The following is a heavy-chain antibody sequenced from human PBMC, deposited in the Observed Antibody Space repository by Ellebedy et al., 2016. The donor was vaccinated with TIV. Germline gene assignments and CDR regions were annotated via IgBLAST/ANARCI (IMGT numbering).Heavy chain of an antibody. D-gene: IGHD6-13*01. J-gene: IGHJ4*02. CDR3: AALPYISTSSAY. Sequence: ASVKVSCKASGYTFTAYHIHWVRQAPGQGLEWMGWIYPYNGDTNYAQKFQGRGTMTRDTSISTGYMELSGLKSDDTAVYYCAALPYISTSSAYWGQGTLVTVSS. CDR2: IYPYNGDT. CDR1: GYTFTAYH. V-gene: IGHV1-2*02.